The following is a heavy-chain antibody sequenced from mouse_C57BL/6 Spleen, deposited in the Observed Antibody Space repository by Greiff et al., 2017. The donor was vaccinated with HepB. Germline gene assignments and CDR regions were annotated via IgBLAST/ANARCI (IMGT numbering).Heavy chain of an antibody. J-gene: IGHJ3*01. Sequence: EVQLQQSGAELVKPGASVKLSCTASGFNIKDYYMHWVKQRTEQGLEWIGRIDPEDGETKYAPKFPGKATITADTSSNTAYLRLSSLTSEDTAVYYCALYGNYEPFAYWGQGTLVTVSA. D-gene: IGHD2-1*01. CDR2: IDPEDGET. CDR3: ALYGNYEPFAY. V-gene: IGHV14-2*01. CDR1: GFNIKDYY.